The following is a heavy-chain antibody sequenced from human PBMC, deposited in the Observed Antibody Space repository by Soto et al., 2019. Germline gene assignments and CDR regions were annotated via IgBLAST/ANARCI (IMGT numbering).Heavy chain of an antibody. D-gene: IGHD4-4*01. Sequence: PGGSLRLSCAASGFPFSVYSMSLVRQAPGKGLECVSGIIGHGGDTYYTDSVKGRFTISRDKSKYTLYLQMNRLRAEDTAVYYCAKILSVTTNYWYGMDVWGQGTTVNVSS. CDR2: IIGHGGDT. J-gene: IGHJ6*02. V-gene: IGHV3-23*01. CDR1: GFPFSVYS. CDR3: AKILSVTTNYWYGMDV.